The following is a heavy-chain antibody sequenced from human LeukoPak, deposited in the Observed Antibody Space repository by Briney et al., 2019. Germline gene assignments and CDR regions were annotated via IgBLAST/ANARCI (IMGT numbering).Heavy chain of an antibody. CDR3: AREVVELRGGLHYYYGMDV. Sequence: PGGSLRLSCAASGFTVSSNYMSWVRQAPGKGLEWVSVIYSGGNTYYADSVKGRFTISRDNSKNTLYLQMNNLRAEDTAVYYCAREVVELRGGLHYYYGMDVWGQGTTVTVSS. D-gene: IGHD1-7*01. J-gene: IGHJ6*02. CDR1: GFTVSSNY. CDR2: IYSGGNT. V-gene: IGHV3-66*01.